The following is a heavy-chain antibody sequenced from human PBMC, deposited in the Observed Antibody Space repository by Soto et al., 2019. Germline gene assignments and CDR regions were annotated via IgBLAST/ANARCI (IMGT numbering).Heavy chain of an antibody. CDR2: IYKSATT. Sequence: PSETLSVTCSVSGDSISNLDYFWAWIRQPPGQALEYIGYIYKSATTYYNPSFESRVAISVDTSKSQFSLNVTSVTAADTAVYFCARGRYCLTGRCFPNWFDSQGQGALAPVSP. CDR1: GDSISNLDYF. CDR3: ARGRYCLTGRCFPNWFDS. D-gene: IGHD7-27*01. J-gene: IGHJ5*01. V-gene: IGHV4-30-4*01.